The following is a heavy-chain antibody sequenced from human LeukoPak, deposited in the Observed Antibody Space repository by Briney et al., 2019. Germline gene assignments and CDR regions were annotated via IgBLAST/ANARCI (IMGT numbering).Heavy chain of an antibody. CDR2: MSSSGSSR. D-gene: IGHD3-22*01. CDR3: AKSPLFYYDSSDYYYFDY. CDR1: GFIFRDYY. V-gene: IGHV3-11*01. J-gene: IGHJ4*02. Sequence: GGSLRLSCAASGFIFRDYYMSWIRQAPGKGLEWISYMSSSGSSRYYANSVKGRFTISRDNAKNSLYLQMNSLRVEDTAVYYCAKSPLFYYDSSDYYYFDYWGPGTLVTVSS.